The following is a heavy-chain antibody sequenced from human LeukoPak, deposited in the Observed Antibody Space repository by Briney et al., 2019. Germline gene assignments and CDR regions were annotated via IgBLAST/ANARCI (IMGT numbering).Heavy chain of an antibody. D-gene: IGHD6-19*01. CDR1: GGSISTSNYY. Sequence: SETLSLTCTVSGGSISTSNYYWGWIRQPPGKGLEWIGNIFYSGSTYYSPSLRSRVTISLDTSRNQFSLKLSSVTAADTAVYYCARYSSGWNRYYFDYWGQGTLVTVSS. V-gene: IGHV4-39*07. J-gene: IGHJ4*02. CDR3: ARYSSGWNRYYFDY. CDR2: IFYSGST.